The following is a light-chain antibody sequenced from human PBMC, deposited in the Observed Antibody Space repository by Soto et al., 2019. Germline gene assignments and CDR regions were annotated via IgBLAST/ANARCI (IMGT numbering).Light chain of an antibody. CDR2: GAS. Sequence: EIVLTQSPGTLSLSPGERATLSCRASQSVSSSYLAWYPQKPGQAPRLLIYGASSRATGIPDRFSGSGSGTDCTRTISRMEPEDFAGYYCHQYGSSPLTFGGGTKVEIK. CDR1: QSVSSSY. CDR3: HQYGSSPLT. V-gene: IGKV3-20*01. J-gene: IGKJ4*01.